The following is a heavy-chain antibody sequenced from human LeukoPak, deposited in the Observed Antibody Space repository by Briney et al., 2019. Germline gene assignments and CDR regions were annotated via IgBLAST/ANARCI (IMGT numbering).Heavy chain of an antibody. V-gene: IGHV3-11*04. CDR3: AREWSAFDI. Sequence: PGGSLRLSCAASGRTFTEYYMHWIRQAPGKGLEWVSFIGGTAGNTYYADSVKGRFTISRDNAKNSLYPQMNSLRAEDTAVYYCAREWSAFDIWGQGTMVTVSS. CDR2: IGGTAGNT. J-gene: IGHJ3*02. D-gene: IGHD2-8*01. CDR1: GRTFTEYY.